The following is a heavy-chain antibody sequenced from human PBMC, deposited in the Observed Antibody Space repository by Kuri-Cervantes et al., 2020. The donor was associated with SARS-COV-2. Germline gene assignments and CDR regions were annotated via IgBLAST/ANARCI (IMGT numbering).Heavy chain of an antibody. V-gene: IGHV1-2*02. CDR2: INPNSGGT. Sequence: ASVKVSCKASGYTFTGYYMHWVRQAPGQGLEWMGWINPNSGGTNYAQKFQGRVTMTRDTSISTAYMELRSLRSDDTAVYYCATCSSTSCYDYYYYGMDVWGQGTTVTVSS. D-gene: IGHD2-2*01. CDR3: ATCSSTSCYDYYYYGMDV. J-gene: IGHJ6*02. CDR1: GYTFTGYY.